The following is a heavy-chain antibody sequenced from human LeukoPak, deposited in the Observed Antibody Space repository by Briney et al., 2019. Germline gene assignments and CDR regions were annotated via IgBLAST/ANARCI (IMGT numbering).Heavy chain of an antibody. CDR3: AKDSRRFDD. CDR2: ISYDGSNK. V-gene: IGHV3-30-3*01. CDR1: GFTFSSYA. Sequence: PGGSLRLSCAASGFTFSSYAMHWVRQAPGKGLEWVAVISYDGSNKYYADSVKGRFTISRDNSKNTLYLQMNSLRAEDTAIYYCAKDSRRFDDWGQGTLVTVSS. D-gene: IGHD2-2*01. J-gene: IGHJ4*02.